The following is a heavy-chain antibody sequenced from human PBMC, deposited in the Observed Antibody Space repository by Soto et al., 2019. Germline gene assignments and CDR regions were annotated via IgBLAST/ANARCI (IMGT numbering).Heavy chain of an antibody. Sequence: QVQLVESGGGVGQPGRSLRLSCAASGFTFSSYAMHWVRRAPGKGLEWMAVMSYDGSNKYYADSVKGRFTISRDNSKNTLYLPMNSLRPEDTALYYCARDGGAYWGQGTLVIVSS. V-gene: IGHV3-30-3*01. CDR1: GFTFSSYA. D-gene: IGHD3-16*01. CDR3: ARDGGAY. CDR2: MSYDGSNK. J-gene: IGHJ4*02.